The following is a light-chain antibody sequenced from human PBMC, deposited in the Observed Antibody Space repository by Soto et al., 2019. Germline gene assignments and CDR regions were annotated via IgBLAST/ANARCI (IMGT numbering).Light chain of an antibody. Sequence: QSVLTQPPSASGTPGQRVTISCSGSNSNIGSNTVNWYQQLPGTAPKLLIYSNNQRPSGVPDRFSGSKSGTSASLAISGLQSADDADYYCAAWDDSLNGPVFGGGTKLTVL. CDR1: NSNIGSNT. CDR2: SNN. J-gene: IGLJ2*01. CDR3: AAWDDSLNGPV. V-gene: IGLV1-44*01.